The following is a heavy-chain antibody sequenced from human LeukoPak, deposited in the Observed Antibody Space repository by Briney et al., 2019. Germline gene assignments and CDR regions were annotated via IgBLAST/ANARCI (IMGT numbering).Heavy chain of an antibody. CDR2: IYYSGST. CDR1: GGSISSTTYY. Sequence: PSETLSLTCTVSGGSISSTTYYWGWIRQPPGKGLEWIGSIYYSGSTYYSPSLKSRVTISVNTSKKQFSLKLSSVTAADTAVYYGVRGPYGASISKWFDPWGQGTQVIVSP. D-gene: IGHD4/OR15-4a*01. J-gene: IGHJ5*02. V-gene: IGHV4-39*07. CDR3: VRGPYGASISKWFDP.